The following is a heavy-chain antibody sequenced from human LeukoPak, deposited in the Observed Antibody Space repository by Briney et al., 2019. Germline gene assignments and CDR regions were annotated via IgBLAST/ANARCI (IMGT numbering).Heavy chain of an antibody. CDR1: GFTFDDYA. D-gene: IGHD6-19*01. J-gene: IGHJ4*02. V-gene: IGHV3-9*01. CDR2: ISWNSGSI. CDR3: ARDPYSSGWYSFDY. Sequence: GGSLRLSCAASGFTFDDYAMHWVRQAPGKGLEWVSGISWNSGSIGYADSMKGRFTISRDNAKNSLYLQMNSLRAEDTAVYYCARDPYSSGWYSFDYWGQGTLVTVSS.